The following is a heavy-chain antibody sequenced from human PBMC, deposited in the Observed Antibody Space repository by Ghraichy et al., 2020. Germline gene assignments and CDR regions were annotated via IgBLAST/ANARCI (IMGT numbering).Heavy chain of an antibody. J-gene: IGHJ4*02. CDR1: GGSISSYY. CDR3: ARAPFYCSSTSCYAGYFDY. Sequence: SETLSLTCTVSGGSISSYYWSWIRQPPGKGLEWIGYIYYSGSTNYNPSLKSRVTISVDTSKNQFSLKLSSVTAADTAVYYCARAPFYCSSTSCYAGYFDYWGQGTLVTVSS. CDR2: IYYSGST. D-gene: IGHD2-2*01. V-gene: IGHV4-59*01.